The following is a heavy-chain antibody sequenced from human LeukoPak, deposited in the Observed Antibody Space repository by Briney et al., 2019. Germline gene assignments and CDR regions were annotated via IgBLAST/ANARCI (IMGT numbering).Heavy chain of an antibody. CDR3: ARVGYSSSWYRRMVTQDPADAFDI. V-gene: IGHV1-2*04. CDR1: GYTFTSYG. J-gene: IGHJ3*02. Sequence: ASVKVSCKASGYTFTSYGISWVRQAPGQGLEWMGWINPNSGGTNYAQKFQGWVTMTRDTSISTAYMELSRLRSDDTAVYYCARVGYSSSWYRRMVTQDPADAFDIWGQGTMVTVSS. CDR2: INPNSGGT. D-gene: IGHD6-13*01.